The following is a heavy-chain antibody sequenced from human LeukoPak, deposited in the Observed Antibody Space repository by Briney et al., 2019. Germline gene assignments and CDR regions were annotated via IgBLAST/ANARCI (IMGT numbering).Heavy chain of an antibody. CDR2: IYYSGST. CDR1: GGSISSYY. Sequence: PSETLSLTCTVSGGSISSYYWSWIRQPPGKGLEWVGYIYYSGSTNYNPSLKSRVTISVDTSKNQFSQKLSSVTAADTAVYYCASHYGDYSNWFDPLGQGTLVTVSS. D-gene: IGHD4-17*01. J-gene: IGHJ5*02. CDR3: ASHYGDYSNWFDP. V-gene: IGHV4-59*01.